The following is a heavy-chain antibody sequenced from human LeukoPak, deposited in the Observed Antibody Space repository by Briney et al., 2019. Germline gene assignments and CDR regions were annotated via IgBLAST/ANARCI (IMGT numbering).Heavy chain of an antibody. CDR1: GFTFSSYA. V-gene: IGHV3-30-3*01. D-gene: IGHD6-13*01. CDR2: ISYDGSNK. CDR3: ARVDSSSWYGDFDY. J-gene: IGHJ4*02. Sequence: GRSLTLSCAASGFTFSSYAIHWVRQAPGKGLEWVAVISYDGSNKYYADSVKGRFTISRENSKNTLYLQMNSLRAEDTAVYYCARVDSSSWYGDFDYWGQGTLVTVSS.